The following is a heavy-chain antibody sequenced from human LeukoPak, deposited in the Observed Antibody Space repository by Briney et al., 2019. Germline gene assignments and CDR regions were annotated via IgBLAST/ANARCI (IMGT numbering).Heavy chain of an antibody. Sequence: PGGSLRLSCAASGFTFSSYAMSWVRQAPGKGLEWVSAISGSGGSTYYADSVKGRFTISRDNSKNTLYLQMNSLRAEDTAVYYCAKRSTGTTDGWYFDYWGQGTLVTVSS. CDR1: GFTFSSYA. V-gene: IGHV3-23*01. D-gene: IGHD1-7*01. CDR3: AKRSTGTTDGWYFDY. J-gene: IGHJ4*02. CDR2: ISGSGGST.